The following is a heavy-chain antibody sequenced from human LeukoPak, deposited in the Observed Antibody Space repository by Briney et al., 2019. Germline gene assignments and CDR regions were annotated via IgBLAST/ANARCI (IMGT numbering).Heavy chain of an antibody. V-gene: IGHV1-69*13. CDR3: ARDPVGYSYGTTYYYYYMDG. J-gene: IGHJ6*03. D-gene: IGHD5-18*01. CDR1: GGTFSSYA. CDR2: IIPIFGTA. Sequence: RSSVKVSCKASGGTFSSYAISWVRQAPGQGREWMGGIIPIFGTANYAQKFQGRVTITADESTSTAYMELSSLRSEDTAVYYCARDPVGYSYGTTYYYYYMDGWGKGTTVTVSS.